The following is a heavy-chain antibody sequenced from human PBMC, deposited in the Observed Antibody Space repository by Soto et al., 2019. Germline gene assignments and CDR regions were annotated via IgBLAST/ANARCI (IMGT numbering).Heavy chain of an antibody. J-gene: IGHJ6*02. Sequence: GASVKVSCKASGYTFTGYYMHWVRQAPGQGLEWMGWINPNSGGTNYAQKFQGWVTMTRDTSISTAYMELSRLRSDDTAVYYCARDTQLPDRSVGYYGMDVWGQGTTVTVSS. CDR2: INPNSGGT. V-gene: IGHV1-2*04. CDR1: GYTFTGYY. CDR3: ARDTQLPDRSVGYYGMDV. D-gene: IGHD2-2*01.